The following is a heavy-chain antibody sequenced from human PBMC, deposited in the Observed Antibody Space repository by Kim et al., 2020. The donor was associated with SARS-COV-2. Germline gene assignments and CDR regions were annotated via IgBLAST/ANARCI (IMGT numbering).Heavy chain of an antibody. CDR3: ATVLSKDSNY. CDR2: TM. V-gene: IGHV3-48*01. J-gene: IGHJ4*02. Sequence: TMYYAESVRGRFTISRDNAENSLFLQMNGLRAEDTALYYCATVLSKDSNYWGQGTLVIVSS. D-gene: IGHD2-15*01.